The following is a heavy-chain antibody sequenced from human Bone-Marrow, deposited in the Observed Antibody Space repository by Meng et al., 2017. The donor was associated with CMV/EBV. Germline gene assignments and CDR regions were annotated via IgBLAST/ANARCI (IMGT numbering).Heavy chain of an antibody. V-gene: IGHV1-2*02. J-gene: IGHJ6*02. Sequence: ASSQVSCKASGYTFTGNDIYWMRQAPGQGLEWMGWINPNNGDTKFAQKSQGRVTMTRDTSISTAYMVLTRLTTDYTAVYYCARYGGGFGVWGQGTTVTVSS. CDR1: GYTFTGND. D-gene: IGHD3-16*01. CDR2: INPNNGDT. CDR3: ARYGGGFGV.